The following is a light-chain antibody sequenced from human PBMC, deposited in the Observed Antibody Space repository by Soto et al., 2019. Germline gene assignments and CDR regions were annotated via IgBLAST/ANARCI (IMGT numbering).Light chain of an antibody. Sequence: ETVLTQSPGTLSLSPGERATLSCRASQSVSSRYLAWYQQKPGQAPRLLIYGASNRATGIPDRISGSGDGTEFTLTISRRVPEDFAVYYCQQYITSPPMYTFGQGTKLEIK. CDR1: QSVSSRY. V-gene: IGKV3-20*01. CDR2: GAS. J-gene: IGKJ2*01. CDR3: QQYITSPPMYT.